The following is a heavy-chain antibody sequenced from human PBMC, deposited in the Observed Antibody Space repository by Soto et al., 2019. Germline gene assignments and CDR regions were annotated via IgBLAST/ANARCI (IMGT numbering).Heavy chain of an antibody. CDR3: ARAPDSGSSFDY. Sequence: EVQLVESGGGLVQPGGSLRLSCAASGFTFSSYWMHWVRQAPGKGLVWVSRINSDGSSTTYADSVKGRFTISRDNAKYTLYLQMNSLRAEDTAVYYRARAPDSGSSFDYWGQGTLVTVSS. J-gene: IGHJ4*02. CDR2: INSDGSST. V-gene: IGHV3-74*01. D-gene: IGHD6-13*01. CDR1: GFTFSSYW.